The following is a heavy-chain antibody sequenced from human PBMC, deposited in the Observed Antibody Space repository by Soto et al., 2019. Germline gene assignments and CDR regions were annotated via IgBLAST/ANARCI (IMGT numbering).Heavy chain of an antibody. J-gene: IGHJ5*02. V-gene: IGHV1-2*02. D-gene: IGHD1-26*01. CDR1: GYNFRDYY. Sequence: QVQLVQSGAEVKKPGASVKVSCRASGYNFRDYYLHWVRQAPGAGLEWMGSIIPNNGDKHYSQRLQCRITLTTKTALDRAYMEIDGLTLDATAIYFCSRSGDRRNSPAWINHWGQGVFVTVSS. CDR3: SRSGDRRNSPAWINH. CDR2: IIPNNGDK.